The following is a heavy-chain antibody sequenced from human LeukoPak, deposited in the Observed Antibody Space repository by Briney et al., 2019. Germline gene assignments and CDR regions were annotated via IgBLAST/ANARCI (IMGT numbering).Heavy chain of an antibody. CDR2: ISSSGSTI. D-gene: IGHD3-10*02. Sequence: GGSLRLSCAASDFTVSSNYISWVRQAPGKGLEWVSYISSSGSTIYYADSVKGRFTISRDNAKNSLYLQMNSLRAEDTAVYYCAELGITMIGGVWGKGTTVTISS. CDR3: AELGITMIGGV. V-gene: IGHV3-11*04. J-gene: IGHJ6*04. CDR1: DFTVSSNY.